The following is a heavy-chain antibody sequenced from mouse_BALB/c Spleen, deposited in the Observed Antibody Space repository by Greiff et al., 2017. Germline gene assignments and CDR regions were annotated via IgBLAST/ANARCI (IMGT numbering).Heavy chain of an antibody. V-gene: IGHV5-9-4*01. J-gene: IGHJ4*01. Sequence: EVKLVESGGGLVKPGGSLKLSCAASGFTFSSYAMSWVRQSPEKRLEWVAEISSGGSYTYYPDTVTGRFTISRDNAKNTLYLEMSSLRSEDTAMYYCVAYYRYPYAMDYWGQGTSVTVSS. CDR2: ISSGGSYT. CDR1: GFTFSSYA. D-gene: IGHD2-14*01. CDR3: VAYYRYPYAMDY.